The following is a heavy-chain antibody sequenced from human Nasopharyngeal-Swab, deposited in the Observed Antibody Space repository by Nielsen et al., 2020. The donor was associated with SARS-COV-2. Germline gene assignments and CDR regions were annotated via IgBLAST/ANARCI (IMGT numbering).Heavy chain of an antibody. CDR1: GFTFSSYS. V-gene: IGHV3-21*01. Sequence: GGSLRLSCAASGFTFSSYSMNWVRQAPGKGLEWVSSISSSSYIYYADSVKGRFTISRDNAKNSLYLQMNSLRAEDTAVYYCARDGDYYDPTVDYWGQGTLVTVSS. CDR2: ISSSSYI. D-gene: IGHD3-22*01. CDR3: ARDGDYYDPTVDY. J-gene: IGHJ4*02.